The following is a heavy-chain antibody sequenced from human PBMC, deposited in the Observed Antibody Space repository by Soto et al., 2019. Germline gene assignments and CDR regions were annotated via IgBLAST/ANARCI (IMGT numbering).Heavy chain of an antibody. Sequence: QITLKESGPTLVKPTQTLTLTCTFSGFSLSTSGVGVGWIRQPPGRALEWLALIYWDDDKRYSPSLKSRLTITKDTSKNQVVLTMTNMDPVDTATYYCAHRPEDRDAFDIWGQGTMVTVSS. CDR1: GFSLSTSGVG. J-gene: IGHJ3*02. V-gene: IGHV2-5*02. CDR2: IYWDDDK. CDR3: AHRPEDRDAFDI. D-gene: IGHD2-15*01.